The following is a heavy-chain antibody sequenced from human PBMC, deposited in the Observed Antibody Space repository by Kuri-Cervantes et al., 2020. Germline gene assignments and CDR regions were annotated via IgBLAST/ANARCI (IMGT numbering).Heavy chain of an antibody. CDR3: TRRGNYGDYVQHDY. V-gene: IGHV3-15*01. CDR2: IKSKTDGGTT. D-gene: IGHD4-17*01. J-gene: IGHJ4*02. Sequence: GESLKISCAASGFTFSNAWMSWVRQAPGKGLEWVGRIKSKTDGGTTDYAAPVKGRFTISRDDSKNTLYLQMNSLKTEDTAVYYCTRRGNYGDYVQHDYWGQGTLVTVSS. CDR1: GFTFSNAW.